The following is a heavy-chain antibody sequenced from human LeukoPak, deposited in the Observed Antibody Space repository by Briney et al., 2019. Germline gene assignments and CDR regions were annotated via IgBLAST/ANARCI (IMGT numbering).Heavy chain of an antibody. Sequence: ASVKVSCKASGYTFTSYGISWVRQAPGQGLEWMGWISAYNGNTNYAQKLQGRVTMTTDTSTSTAYMELRSLRSDDTAVYYCARDLRWSIAAAGTGDYWGQGTLVTVSS. D-gene: IGHD6-13*01. J-gene: IGHJ4*02. CDR2: ISAYNGNT. V-gene: IGHV1-18*01. CDR1: GYTFTSYG. CDR3: ARDLRWSIAAAGTGDY.